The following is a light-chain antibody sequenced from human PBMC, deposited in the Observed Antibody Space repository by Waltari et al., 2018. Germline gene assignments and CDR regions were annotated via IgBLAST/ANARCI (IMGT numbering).Light chain of an antibody. CDR2: SAS. Sequence: DIQLTQTPSSLAASVGDRVIITCRASQGISTYVTWYQQKPGKAPKLLIYSASTLKSGVPSRFSGSGSGTEFTLTISSLQPEDFAIYYCQQVNTYPWMFGQGTKVEV. CDR3: QQVNTYPWM. CDR1: QGISTY. V-gene: IGKV1-9*01. J-gene: IGKJ1*01.